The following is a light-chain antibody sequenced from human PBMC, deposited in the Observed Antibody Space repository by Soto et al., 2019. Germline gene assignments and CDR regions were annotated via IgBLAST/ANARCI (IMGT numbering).Light chain of an antibody. CDR1: QSISSW. CDR3: QQLNSYPLT. J-gene: IGKJ5*01. Sequence: DIQMTHSPSTLSASVGDRVTITFRASQSISSWLAWYQQKPGKAPKLLISKASSLESGVPSRFSGSGSGTDFTLTISSLQPEDFATYYCQQLNSYPLTFGQGTRLEIK. CDR2: KAS. V-gene: IGKV1-5*03.